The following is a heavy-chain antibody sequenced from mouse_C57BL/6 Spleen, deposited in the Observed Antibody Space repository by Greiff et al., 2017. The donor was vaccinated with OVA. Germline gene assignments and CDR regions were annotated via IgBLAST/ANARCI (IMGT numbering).Heavy chain of an antibody. J-gene: IGHJ2*01. CDR1: GYTFTSYG. CDR3: ARGSGSSGYFDY. CDR2: IYPRSGNT. V-gene: IGHV1-81*01. Sequence: VQLQESGAELARPGASVKLSCKASGYTFTSYGISWVKQRTGQGLEWIGEIYPRSGNTYYNEKFKGKATLTADKSSSTAYMELRSLTSEDSAVYFCARGSGSSGYFDYWGQGTTLTVSS. D-gene: IGHD1-1*01.